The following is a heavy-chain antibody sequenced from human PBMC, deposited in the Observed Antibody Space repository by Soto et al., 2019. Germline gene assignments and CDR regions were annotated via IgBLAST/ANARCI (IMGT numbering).Heavy chain of an antibody. J-gene: IGHJ4*02. Sequence: SETLSLTCTVSGGSISSRGYYCSWIRQFPGKGLEWIGYISYSESTDYNPSLKSRVTISADTPKNQFPLKLSSVTAADTAVYYCAGGNDYAKIGYWGQGAQVTVSS. CDR1: GGSISSRGYY. V-gene: IGHV4-31*03. D-gene: IGHD4-17*01. CDR2: ISYSEST. CDR3: AGGNDYAKIGY.